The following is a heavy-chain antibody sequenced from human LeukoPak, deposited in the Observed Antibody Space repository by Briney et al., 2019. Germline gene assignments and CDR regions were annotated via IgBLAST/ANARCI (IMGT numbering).Heavy chain of an antibody. CDR3: ARTARNGDYYVDAFDI. CDR1: GLILGTHE. V-gene: IGHV3-48*03. CDR2: ITRSGDKT. D-gene: IGHD3-10*02. J-gene: IGHJ3*02. Sequence: PGGSLRLSCAGSGLILGTHEMNWVRQAPGKGLEWVSYITRSGDKTYYADSVRGRFTISRDSGENSLYLQVHSLTAEDTAVYYCARTARNGDYYVDAFDIWGQGTMVTVSS.